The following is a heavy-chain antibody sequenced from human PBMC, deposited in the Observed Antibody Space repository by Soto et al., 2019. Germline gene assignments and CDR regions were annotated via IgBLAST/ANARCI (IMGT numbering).Heavy chain of an antibody. Sequence: QVQLVESGGGVVQPGRSLRLSCAASGFTFSSYGMHWVRQAPGKGLEWVAVIWYDGSNKYYADSVKGRFTISRDNSKNTLYLQMNGLRAEDTAVYYCARGVAAAGTDYKPFDYWGQGTLVTVSS. CDR3: ARGVAAAGTDYKPFDY. CDR1: GFTFSSYG. V-gene: IGHV3-33*01. J-gene: IGHJ4*02. CDR2: IWYDGSNK. D-gene: IGHD6-13*01.